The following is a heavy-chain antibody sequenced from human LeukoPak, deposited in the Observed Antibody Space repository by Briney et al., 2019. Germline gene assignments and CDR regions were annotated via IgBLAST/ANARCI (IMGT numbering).Heavy chain of an antibody. V-gene: IGHV4-59*01. J-gene: IGHJ4*01. CDR2: IYCSGTT. CDR1: GSPSVINT. CDR3: ARASPFGSAAIDLFDY. Sequence: SETLSPSPAVSLGSPSVINTGFGPQPPGSGLEWIGFIYCSGTTNYNPSLKSRVTISVDTSKNQFSPRLSSVTAADTAAYFCARASPFGSAAIDLFDYWGQGTMVTVSS. D-gene: IGHD6-13*01.